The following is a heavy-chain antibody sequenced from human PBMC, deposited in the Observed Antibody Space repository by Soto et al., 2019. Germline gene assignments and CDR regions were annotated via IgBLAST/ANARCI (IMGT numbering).Heavy chain of an antibody. Sequence: GASVKVSCKTSGYIFTRYVMHWVRQAPGQRLEWMGWINAGNGDTKYSQKFQGRVTINRDTSASTAYMELSSLRSEDTAVYYCARSGIELWLYYFDYWGQGTVVTVSS. D-gene: IGHD5-18*01. CDR1: GYIFTRYV. V-gene: IGHV1-3*01. CDR3: ARSGIELWLYYFDY. CDR2: INAGNGDT. J-gene: IGHJ4*02.